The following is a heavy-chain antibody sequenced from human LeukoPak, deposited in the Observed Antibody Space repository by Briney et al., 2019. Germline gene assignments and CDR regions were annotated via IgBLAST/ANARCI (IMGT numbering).Heavy chain of an antibody. CDR1: GGSISSGGYS. Sequence: KPSETLSLTCAVSGGSISSGGYSWSWIRQPPGKGLEWIGYIYHSGSTYYNPSLKSRVTISVDTSKNQFSLKLSSVTAADTAVYYCARDTSGYGNFDYWGQGTLVTVSS. J-gene: IGHJ4*02. CDR3: ARDTSGYGNFDY. V-gene: IGHV4-30-2*01. CDR2: IYHSGST. D-gene: IGHD3-22*01.